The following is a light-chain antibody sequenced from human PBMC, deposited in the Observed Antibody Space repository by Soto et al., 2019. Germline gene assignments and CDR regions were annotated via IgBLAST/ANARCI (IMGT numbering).Light chain of an antibody. CDR1: QSVDSK. CDR3: QHYSTWLWT. CDR2: GAS. V-gene: IGKV3-15*01. J-gene: IGKJ1*01. Sequence: EIVMTQSPATLSVSPGERATLSCRASQSVDSKLAWYQQKPGQGPRLLIYGASSRATGIPAMFSGSGSGTEFTLTISSLQSEDFAVYYCQHYSTWLWTFGQGTKVEIK.